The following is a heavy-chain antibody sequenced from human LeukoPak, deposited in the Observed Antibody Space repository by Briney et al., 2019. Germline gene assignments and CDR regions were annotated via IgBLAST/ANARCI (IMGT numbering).Heavy chain of an antibody. V-gene: IGHV3-23*01. D-gene: IGHD6-6*01. CDR2: ISGSGGST. CDR1: GFTFISYA. Sequence: GGSLRLSCAASGFTFISYAMSWVRQAPVKGLEWVSIISGSGGSTYYADSVKGRFTISRDNSKNTLYLQMNSLRAEDTAVYYCAKDRDSSSSWYYYYMDVWGKGTTVTVSS. CDR3: AKDRDSSSSWYYYYMDV. J-gene: IGHJ6*03.